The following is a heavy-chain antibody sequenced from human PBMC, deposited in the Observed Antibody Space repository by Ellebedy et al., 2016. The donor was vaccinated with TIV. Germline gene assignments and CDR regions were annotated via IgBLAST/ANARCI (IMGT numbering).Heavy chain of an antibody. CDR2: IYHSGSA. Sequence: SETLSLTXAVSGGSISSGAYSWSWIRQPPGKGLEWIGYIYHSGSAYYNPSLKSRLTISVNRSKNQFSLKLSSVTAADTAVYYCARRVVTAVTMNWFDPWGQGTLVTVSS. CDR1: GGSISSGAYS. D-gene: IGHD4-17*01. V-gene: IGHV4-30-2*01. CDR3: ARRVVTAVTMNWFDP. J-gene: IGHJ5*02.